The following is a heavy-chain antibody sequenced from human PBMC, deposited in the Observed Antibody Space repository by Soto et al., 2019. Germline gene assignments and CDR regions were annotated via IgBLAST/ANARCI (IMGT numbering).Heavy chain of an antibody. CDR1: GGSIGSSDYY. CDR3: ARPSGSYLYYFDY. Sequence: SETLSLTCTVSGGSIGSSDYYWGWIRQPPGKGLEWIGSIYYSGSTYYNPSLKSRVTISVDTSKNQFSLKLSSVTAADTAVYYCARPSGSYLYYFDYWGQGTLVTVSS. D-gene: IGHD1-26*01. V-gene: IGHV4-39*01. CDR2: IYYSGST. J-gene: IGHJ4*02.